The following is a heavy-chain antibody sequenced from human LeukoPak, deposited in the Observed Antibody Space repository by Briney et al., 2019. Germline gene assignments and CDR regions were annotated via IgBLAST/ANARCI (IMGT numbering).Heavy chain of an antibody. J-gene: IGHJ3*02. CDR1: GFTLSSFW. Sequence: GGSLRLSCAASGFTLSSFWMSWVRQAPGKGLEWVANIKQDGSEKYYVDSVKGRFTISRDNAKNSLYLQMNSLRAEDTAVYHCARDVPYYYDSTGKDAFDIWGQGTMVTVSS. CDR3: ARDVPYYYDSTGKDAFDI. CDR2: IKQDGSEK. V-gene: IGHV3-7*05. D-gene: IGHD3-22*01.